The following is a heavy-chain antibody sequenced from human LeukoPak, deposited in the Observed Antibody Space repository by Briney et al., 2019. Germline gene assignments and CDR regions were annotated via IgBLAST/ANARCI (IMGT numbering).Heavy chain of an antibody. V-gene: IGHV3-74*01. CDR3: ARREIGYCSGGSCYSAPGAFDI. D-gene: IGHD2-15*01. Sequence: GGSLRLSCAASGFTFSSYGMHWVRQSPGKGLVWVSRINSDGSSTSYADSVKGRFTISRDNAKNTLYLQMNSLRAEDTAVYYCARREIGYCSGGSCYSAPGAFDIWGQGTMVTVSS. J-gene: IGHJ3*02. CDR1: GFTFSSYG. CDR2: INSDGSST.